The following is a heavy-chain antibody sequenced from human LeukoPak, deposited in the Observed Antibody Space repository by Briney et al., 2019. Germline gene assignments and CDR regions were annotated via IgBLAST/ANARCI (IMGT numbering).Heavy chain of an antibody. Sequence: GESLEISCQASGYTFSTYWIGWVRQMPGKGLEWMGIIYPGDSDTRYSPSFEGRITISADKSINTAYLQWNSLKASDTAMYFCARTEAYCTTTTCSNYFDPWGQGTLVTVSS. J-gene: IGHJ5*02. CDR1: GYTFSTYW. V-gene: IGHV5-51*01. D-gene: IGHD2-2*01. CDR2: IYPGDSDT. CDR3: ARTEAYCTTTTCSNYFDP.